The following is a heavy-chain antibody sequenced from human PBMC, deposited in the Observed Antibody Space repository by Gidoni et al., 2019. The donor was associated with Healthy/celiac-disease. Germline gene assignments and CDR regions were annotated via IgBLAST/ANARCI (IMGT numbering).Heavy chain of an antibody. CDR1: GFTFSSYA. CDR2: ISGSGGST. D-gene: IGHD1-26*01. V-gene: IGHV3-23*01. Sequence: EVQLLESGGGLVQPGGSLRLSCAASGFTFSSYAMSWVRQAPGKGLEWVSAISGSGGSTYYADSVKGRFTISRDNSKNTLYLQMNSLRAEDTAVYYCAKDLEEWELLRTPDAFDIWGQGTMVTVSS. CDR3: AKDLEEWELLRTPDAFDI. J-gene: IGHJ3*02.